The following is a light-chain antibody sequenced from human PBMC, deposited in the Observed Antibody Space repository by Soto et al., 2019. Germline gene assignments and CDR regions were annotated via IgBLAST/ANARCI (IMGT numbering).Light chain of an antibody. V-gene: IGKV3-20*01. CDR3: QQFSIYPLT. J-gene: IGKJ4*01. CDR1: QTVRDNY. CDR2: EAS. Sequence: IALTNSPSTLSLSLCERAALSCTASQTVRDNYLSWYQQKPGQAPRLLIYEASSRATGIPDRFSGGGSGTDFTRTVSRLEAEDFAVYYCQQFSIYPLTFGGGTKVDI.